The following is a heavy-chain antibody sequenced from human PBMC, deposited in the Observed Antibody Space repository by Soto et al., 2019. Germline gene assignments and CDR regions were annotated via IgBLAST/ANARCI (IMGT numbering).Heavy chain of an antibody. J-gene: IGHJ6*03. CDR1: GYTITELS. CDR2: FDPEDGET. D-gene: IGHD1-26*01. CDR3: ATVPPKVGATVYYYYYYMDV. Sequence: ASVKVSCKVSGYTITELSMHWVRQAPGKGLEWMGGFDPEDGETIYAQKFQGRVTMTEDTSTDTAYMELSSLRSEDTAVYYCATVPPKVGATVYYYYYYMDVWGKGTTVTVSS. V-gene: IGHV1-24*01.